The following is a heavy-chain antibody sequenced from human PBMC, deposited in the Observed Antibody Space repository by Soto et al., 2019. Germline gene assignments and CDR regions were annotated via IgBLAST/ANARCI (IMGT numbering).Heavy chain of an antibody. D-gene: IGHD1-7*01. Sequence: QVQLVESGGGVVQPGRSLRLSCAASGFTFSYYGMHWVRQAPGKGLEWVAVIWSDGSNAYYVDSVKGRFTISRDNSKNTLYLEMSSPRAEDTAVYYCARDKWRTISGYFDLWGRGTLVAVSS. CDR2: IWSDGSNA. CDR3: ARDKWRTISGYFDL. CDR1: GFTFSYYG. V-gene: IGHV3-33*01. J-gene: IGHJ2*01.